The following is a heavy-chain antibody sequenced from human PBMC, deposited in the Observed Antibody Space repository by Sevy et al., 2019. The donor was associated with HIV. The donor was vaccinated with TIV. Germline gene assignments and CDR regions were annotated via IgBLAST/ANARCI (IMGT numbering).Heavy chain of an antibody. J-gene: IGHJ5*02. Sequence: SETLSLTCTVSRGSIRHADSYWNWIRQPPGKGQGWIGYIYYSGNTYYNPSLWSRFSISVDTSKNQFSLQLTSVTAADTAVYFCARSTVWFGELTWGQGTPVTVSS. CDR3: ARSTVWFGELT. CDR2: IYYSGNT. D-gene: IGHD3-10*01. V-gene: IGHV4-30-4*01. CDR1: RGSIRHADSY.